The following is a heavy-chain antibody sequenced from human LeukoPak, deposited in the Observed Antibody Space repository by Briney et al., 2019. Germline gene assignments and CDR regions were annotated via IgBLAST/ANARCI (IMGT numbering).Heavy chain of an antibody. Sequence: GGSLRLSCAASGFSFSSYGMHWVRQAPGKRLGWVAVISYDGGNKYYADSVEGRFTIFRDNSKNTLYLQMNSLRTEDTAVYYCAKVKSSGWYAYFDFWGQGTLVTVSS. J-gene: IGHJ4*02. V-gene: IGHV3-30*18. CDR3: AKVKSSGWYAYFDF. CDR1: GFSFSSYG. D-gene: IGHD6-19*01. CDR2: ISYDGGNK.